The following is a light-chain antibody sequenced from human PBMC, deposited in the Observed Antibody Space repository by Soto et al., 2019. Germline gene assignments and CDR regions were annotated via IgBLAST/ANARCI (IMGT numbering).Light chain of an antibody. CDR3: GTWESSLSVVV. J-gene: IGLJ2*01. CDR1: SSNIETNF. V-gene: IGLV1-51*01. CDR2: DND. Sequence: QSVLTQPPSVSAAPGQKITISCSGSSSNIETNFVSWYQQLPGTAPKLLIYDNDKRTPGIPDRFSGSKSGTSATLFITGLQTGDEADYYCGTWESSLSVVVFGGGTKLTVL.